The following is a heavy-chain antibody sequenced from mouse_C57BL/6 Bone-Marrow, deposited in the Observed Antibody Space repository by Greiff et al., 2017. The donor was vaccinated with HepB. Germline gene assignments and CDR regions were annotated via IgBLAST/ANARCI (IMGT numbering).Heavy chain of an antibody. CDR2: INPYNGDT. Sequence: VQLQQSGPELVKPGDSVKISCKASGYSFTGYFMNWVMQSHGKSLEWIGRINPYNGDTFYNQKFKGKATLTVDKSSSTAHMELRSLTSEDSAVYYCARVGTPLYWYFDVWGTGTTGTVSS. J-gene: IGHJ1*03. CDR1: GYSFTGYF. CDR3: ARVGTPLYWYFDV. V-gene: IGHV1-20*01. D-gene: IGHD2-14*01.